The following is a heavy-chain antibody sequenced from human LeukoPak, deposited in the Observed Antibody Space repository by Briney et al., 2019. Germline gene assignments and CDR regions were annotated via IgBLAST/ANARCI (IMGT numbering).Heavy chain of an antibody. CDR1: GGSFSGYS. CDR2: IYHSGST. V-gene: IGHV4-30-2*01. Sequence: PSETLSLTCAVYGGSFSGYSWSWIRQPPGKGLEWIGYIYHSGSTYYNPSLKSRVTISVDRSKNQFSLKLSSVTAADTAVYYCARTSGAYSGYDYYFDYWGQGTLVTVSS. J-gene: IGHJ4*02. CDR3: ARTSGAYSGYDYYFDY. D-gene: IGHD5-12*01.